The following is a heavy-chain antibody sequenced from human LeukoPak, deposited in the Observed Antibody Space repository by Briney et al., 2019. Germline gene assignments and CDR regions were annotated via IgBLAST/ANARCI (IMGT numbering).Heavy chain of an antibody. J-gene: IGHJ6*04. CDR1: GYTFTSYA. D-gene: IGHD3-10*01. CDR3: ARDAFGELYDYYYYGMDV. CDR2: INAGNGNT. V-gene: IGHV1-3*01. Sequence: SVKVSCKASGYTFTSYAMHWVRQAPGQRLEWMGWINAGNGNTKYSQKFQGRVTITRDTSASTAYMELSSLRSEDTAVYYCARDAFGELYDYYYYGMDVWGKGTTVTVSS.